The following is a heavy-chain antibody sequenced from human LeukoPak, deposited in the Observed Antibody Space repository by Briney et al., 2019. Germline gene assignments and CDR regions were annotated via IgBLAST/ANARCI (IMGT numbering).Heavy chain of an antibody. D-gene: IGHD5-12*01. Sequence: GESLKISCKGSGYSFTSYWIGWVRQMPGKGLEWMGIIYPGDSDTRYSPSFQGQVTISADKSISTAYLQWSSLKASDTAMYYCAAHSGYDEGAYYFDYWGQGTLVTVSS. CDR1: GYSFTSYW. CDR3: AAHSGYDEGAYYFDY. V-gene: IGHV5-51*01. J-gene: IGHJ4*02. CDR2: IYPGDSDT.